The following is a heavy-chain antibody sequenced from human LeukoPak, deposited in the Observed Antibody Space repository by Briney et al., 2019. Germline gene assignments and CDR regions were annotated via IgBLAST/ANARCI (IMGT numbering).Heavy chain of an antibody. CDR1: GFTISNYE. D-gene: IGHD4-17*01. CDR2: ISSSGRTE. V-gene: IGHV3-48*03. Sequence: PGGSLRLSCAASGFTISNYEMNWVRQAPGKGLEWVSYISSSGRTENYADSVKGRFTISRDNAKNSLYLQMNNLRAEDTAIYYCAKYGDYRYLYGMDVWGQGTTVTVSS. CDR3: AKYGDYRYLYGMDV. J-gene: IGHJ6*02.